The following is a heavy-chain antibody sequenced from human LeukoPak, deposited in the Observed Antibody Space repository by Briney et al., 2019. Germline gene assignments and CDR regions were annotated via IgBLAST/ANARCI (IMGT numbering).Heavy chain of an antibody. CDR1: GGTFSSYA. V-gene: IGHV1-69*13. J-gene: IGHJ4*02. D-gene: IGHD3-3*01. CDR2: IIPIFGTA. CDR3: ARDDWSGSPRPGDY. Sequence: SVKVPCKASGGTFSSYAISWVRQAPGQGLEWMGGIIPIFGTANYAQKFQGRVTITADESTSTAYMELSSLRSEDTAVYYCARDDWSGSPRPGDYWGQGTLVTVSS.